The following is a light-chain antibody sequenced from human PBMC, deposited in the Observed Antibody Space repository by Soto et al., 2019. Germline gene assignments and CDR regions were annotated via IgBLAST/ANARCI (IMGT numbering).Light chain of an antibody. CDR2: WAS. V-gene: IGKV4-1*01. J-gene: IGKJ1*01. Sequence: DIVMTQSPDSLAVSLGERATINCKSSRSVLYSSNNKNYLAWYQQRPGQPPKLLIYWASTRESGVPDRFSGSESGTDFTLSISRLQAEDVAVYYCQQYYTTLWTFGQGTEVVIK. CDR3: QQYYTTLWT. CDR1: RSVLYSSNNKNY.